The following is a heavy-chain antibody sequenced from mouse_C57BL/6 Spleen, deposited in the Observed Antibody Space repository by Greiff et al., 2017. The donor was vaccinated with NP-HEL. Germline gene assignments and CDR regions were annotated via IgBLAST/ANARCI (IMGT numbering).Heavy chain of an antibody. V-gene: IGHV1-52*01. J-gene: IGHJ1*03. CDR3: ARGTVVAYWYFDV. Sequence: QVQLQQPGAELVRPGSSVKLSCKASGYTFTSYWMHWVKQRPIQGLEWIGNIDPSDSETHYNQKFKDKATLTVDKSSSTAYMQLSSLTSEDSAVYYCARGTVVAYWYFDVWGTGTTVTVSS. CDR2: IDPSDSET. CDR1: GYTFTSYW. D-gene: IGHD1-1*01.